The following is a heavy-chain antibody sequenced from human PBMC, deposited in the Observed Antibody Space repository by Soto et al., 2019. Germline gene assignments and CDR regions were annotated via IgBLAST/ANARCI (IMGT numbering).Heavy chain of an antibody. CDR2: IKQDGREK. CDR3: AKDGHYDGFDV. J-gene: IGHJ6*02. Sequence: PGGSPELCSEASGLTFSRYWMTWVRQAPGKGLEWVANIKQDGREKNYVDSVKGRFTISRDNSKNSLYLQMNSLRAEDTAVYHCAKDGHYDGFDVWGQGTTDPVSS. V-gene: IGHV3-7*01. CDR1: GLTFSRYW.